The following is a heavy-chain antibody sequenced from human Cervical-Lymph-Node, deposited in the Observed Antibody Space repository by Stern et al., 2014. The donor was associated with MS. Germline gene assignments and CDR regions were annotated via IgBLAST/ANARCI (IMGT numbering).Heavy chain of an antibody. CDR3: ARARAIAVAFDL. CDR2: IYHSGST. J-gene: IGHJ2*01. Sequence: QVQLQESGPGLVKPSETLSLTCTVSRYSINSDYYWGWIRQPPGKGLEWIGSIYHSGSTYYNPSQKSRVTKAVETPKNQFPLKRSSVTAADTAVYYCARARAIAVAFDLWGRGTLVTVSS. D-gene: IGHD6-19*01. V-gene: IGHV4-38-2*02. CDR1: RYSINSDYY.